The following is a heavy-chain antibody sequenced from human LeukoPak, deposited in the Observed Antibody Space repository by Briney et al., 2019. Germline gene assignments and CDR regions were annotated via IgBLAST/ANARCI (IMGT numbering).Heavy chain of an antibody. CDR3: TRAGYHDSSGYYLFDY. CDR2: IRSKTYGGTG. V-gene: IGHV3-49*03. CDR1: GFTFGDYA. Sequence: GGSLRLSCTASGFTFGDYAMNWFRQAPGKGLEWVGFIRSKTYGGTGEYAASVKGRFTISRDDSKSIAYLQMNSLKTEDTAVYYCTRAGYHDSSGYYLFDYWGQGTLVTVSS. J-gene: IGHJ4*02. D-gene: IGHD3-22*01.